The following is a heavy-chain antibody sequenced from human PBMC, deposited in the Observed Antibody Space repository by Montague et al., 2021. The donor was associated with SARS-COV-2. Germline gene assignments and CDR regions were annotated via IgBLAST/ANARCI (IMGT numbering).Heavy chain of an antibody. V-gene: IGHV3-53*04. Sequence: FRSLSCSASGFIVSSNYMSWVRQTPGKGLEWVSVIYSGGSTYYAYSVKGRFTISRHNSKNTLYLQMNSLRAEDTAVYYCAREVYGMDVWGQGTTVTVSS. J-gene: IGHJ6*02. CDR1: GFIVSSNY. CDR2: IYSGGST. CDR3: AREVYGMDV.